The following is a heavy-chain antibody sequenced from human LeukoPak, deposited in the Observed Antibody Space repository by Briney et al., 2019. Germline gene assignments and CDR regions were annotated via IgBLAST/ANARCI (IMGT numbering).Heavy chain of an antibody. CDR3: ARDLRVWFFDP. V-gene: IGHV1-2*02. Sequence: VASVKVSCKASGYTFTGYYMRWVRQAPGQGLEWMGWINPNSGGTNYAQKFQGRVTMTRDTSTSTAYMELSRLRSDDTAVYYCARDLRVWFFDPWGQGTLVTVSS. CDR1: GYTFTGYY. J-gene: IGHJ5*02. CDR2: INPNSGGT. D-gene: IGHD3/OR15-3a*01.